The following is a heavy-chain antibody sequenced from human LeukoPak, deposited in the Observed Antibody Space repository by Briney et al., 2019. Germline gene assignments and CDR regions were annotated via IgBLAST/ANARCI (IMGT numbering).Heavy chain of an antibody. V-gene: IGHV4-4*07. Sequence: SETLPLTCTVSGGSISSYYGSWIQQPAGKGLEWVGRIYTSGSTNYNPSLKSRVTMSVDTSKNQFSLKLSSVTAADMAVYYFATTREGYSSSWYAWFDPWGQGTLVTVSS. D-gene: IGHD6-13*01. CDR1: GGSISSYY. CDR3: ATTREGYSSSWYAWFDP. J-gene: IGHJ5*02. CDR2: IYTSGST.